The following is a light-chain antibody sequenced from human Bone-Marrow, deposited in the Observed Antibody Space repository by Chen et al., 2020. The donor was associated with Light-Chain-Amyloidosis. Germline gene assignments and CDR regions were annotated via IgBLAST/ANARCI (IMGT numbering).Light chain of an antibody. Sequence: QSALTQPASVSGSPGQSITISCTGTSSDVGGDNHVSWYQQHPDKPPKLMIYEVTNRPSWVPDRFAGSNSDNTASLTISGLQTEDEADYCCSSSTITNTLVFGSGTRVTVL. CDR3: SSSTITNTLV. V-gene: IGLV2-14*01. CDR2: EVT. CDR1: SSDVGGDNH. J-gene: IGLJ1*01.